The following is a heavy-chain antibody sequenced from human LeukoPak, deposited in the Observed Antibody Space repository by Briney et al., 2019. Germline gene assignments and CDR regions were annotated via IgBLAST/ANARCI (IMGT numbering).Heavy chain of an antibody. D-gene: IGHD3-10*01. CDR1: GYSISSGYY. Sequence: PSETLSLTCTVSGYSISSGYYWGWIRQPPGKGLEWIGSIYHSGRTFYNPSLKSRVTISVDTSKNQFSLKLSSVTAADTAVYYCARGGSQFGELRFRRRNWFDPWGQGTLVTVSS. V-gene: IGHV4-38-2*02. J-gene: IGHJ5*02. CDR3: ARGGSQFGELRFRRRNWFDP. CDR2: IYHSGRT.